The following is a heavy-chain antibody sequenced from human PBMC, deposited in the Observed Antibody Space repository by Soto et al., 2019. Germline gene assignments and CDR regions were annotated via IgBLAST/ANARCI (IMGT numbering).Heavy chain of an antibody. Sequence: GGSLRLSCAASGFTFSSYGMHWVRQAPGKGLEWVAVMSYDGSNKYYADSVKGRFTISRDSSKNTVSLEMTSLRAEDTAVYYCAKGGRQWLVTSDFNYWGQGALVTVSS. CDR3: AKGGRQWLVTSDFNY. CDR1: GFTFSSYG. D-gene: IGHD6-19*01. CDR2: MSYDGSNK. J-gene: IGHJ4*02. V-gene: IGHV3-30*18.